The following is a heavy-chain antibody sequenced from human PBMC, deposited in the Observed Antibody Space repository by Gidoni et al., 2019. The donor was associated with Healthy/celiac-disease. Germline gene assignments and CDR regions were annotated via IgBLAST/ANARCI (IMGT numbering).Heavy chain of an antibody. CDR1: GFTFDDYA. CDR2: ISWNSGSI. J-gene: IGHJ5*02. V-gene: IGHV3-9*01. Sequence: EVQLVESGGGLVQPGRSLRLSCAASGFTFDDYAMHWVRQAPGKGLEWVSGISWNSGSIGYADSVKGRFTISRDNAKNSLYLQMNSLRAEDTALYYCAKERSSGWSFGNWFDPWGQGTLVTVSS. CDR3: AKERSSGWSFGNWFDP. D-gene: IGHD6-19*01.